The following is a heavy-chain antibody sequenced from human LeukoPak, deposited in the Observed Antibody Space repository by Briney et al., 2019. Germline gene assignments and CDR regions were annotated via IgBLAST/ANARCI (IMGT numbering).Heavy chain of an antibody. J-gene: IGHJ4*02. CDR1: GFSLSTSGMC. CDR3: ARATTATTFGRTFDY. CDR2: IDWDDDK. V-gene: IGHV2-70*11. D-gene: IGHD4-17*01. Sequence: SGPALVKPTQTLTLTCTFSGFSLSTSGMCVSWIRQPPGKALEWLARIDWDDDKYYSTSLKTRLTISKDTSKNQVVLTMTNMDPVDTATYYCARATTATTFGRTFDYWGQGTVVTVSS.